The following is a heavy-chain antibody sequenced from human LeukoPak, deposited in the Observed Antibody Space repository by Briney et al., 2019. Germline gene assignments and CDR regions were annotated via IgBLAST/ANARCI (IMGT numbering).Heavy chain of an antibody. V-gene: IGHV3-48*04. CDR1: GFTFSSYS. D-gene: IGHD3-10*01. CDR3: ARFRGAEFNAFDI. CDR2: ISSSSSTI. J-gene: IGHJ3*02. Sequence: GGSLRLSCAASGFTFSSYSMNWVRQAPGKRLEWVSYISSSSSTIYYADSVKGRFTISRDNAKNSLYLQMNSLRAEDTAVYYCARFRGAEFNAFDIWGQGTMVTVSS.